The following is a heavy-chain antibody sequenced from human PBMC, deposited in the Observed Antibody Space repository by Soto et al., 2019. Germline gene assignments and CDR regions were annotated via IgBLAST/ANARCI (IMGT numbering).Heavy chain of an antibody. D-gene: IGHD3-16*01. J-gene: IGHJ4*02. CDR1: GFTFSTYW. CDR3: VCGGNFFIY. CDR2: MDQDGSER. V-gene: IGHV3-7*01. Sequence: EVQLVESGGGLVQPGGSLRLSCAASGFTFSTYWMTWVRQPPGKGLELVANMDQDGSERYYVDSVRGRFTVSRDNAKNSLYLQMNSLRAEDTAVYYCVCGGNFFIYWGQGTLVTVSP.